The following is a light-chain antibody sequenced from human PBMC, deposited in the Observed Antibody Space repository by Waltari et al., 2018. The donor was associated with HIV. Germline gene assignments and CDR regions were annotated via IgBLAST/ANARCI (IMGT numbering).Light chain of an antibody. CDR2: EIN. V-gene: IGLV2-8*01. J-gene: IGLJ3*02. CDR1: SSDIGRYDF. Sequence: QSALTQPPSASGSPGQSVTISCTGTSSDIGRYDFVSWYQQHPGKAPKLIIYEINERPAGVPDRFSASKSGNTATLAVSGLQADDEADYYCSSYAGSDNWVFGGGTTVTVL. CDR3: SSYAGSDNWV.